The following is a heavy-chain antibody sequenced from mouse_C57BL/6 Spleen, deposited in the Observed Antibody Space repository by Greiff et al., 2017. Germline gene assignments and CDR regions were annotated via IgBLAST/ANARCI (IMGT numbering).Heavy chain of an antibody. CDR2: INPYNGGT. J-gene: IGHJ1*03. CDR1: GYTFTDYY. CDR3: AGGSSPWYFDV. D-gene: IGHD1-1*01. Sequence: EVQLQQSGPVLVKPGASVKMSCKASGYTFTDYYMNWVKQSHGKSLEWIGVINPYNGGTSYNQKFKGKATLTVDKSSSTAYMELNSLTSEDSAVYYCAGGSSPWYFDVWGTGTTVTVSS. V-gene: IGHV1-19*01.